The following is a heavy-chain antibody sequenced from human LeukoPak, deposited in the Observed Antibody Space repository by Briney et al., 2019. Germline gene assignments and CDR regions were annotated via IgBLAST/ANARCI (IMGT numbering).Heavy chain of an antibody. CDR1: GGSITSYY. D-gene: IGHD1-26*01. Sequence: SETLSLTCTVSGGSITSYYYTWIRQPPGKGLEWIGYIYYSGDTNYNPSLKSRVTMSLDMSKNQFSLRLTSVTAADTAVYYCAREDSGTSIDYWGQGTLVTVSS. J-gene: IGHJ4*01. V-gene: IGHV4-59*01. CDR3: AREDSGTSIDY. CDR2: IYYSGDT.